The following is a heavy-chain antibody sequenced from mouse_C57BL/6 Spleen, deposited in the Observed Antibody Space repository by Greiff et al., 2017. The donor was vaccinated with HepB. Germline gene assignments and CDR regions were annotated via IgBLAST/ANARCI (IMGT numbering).Heavy chain of an antibody. V-gene: IGHV7-3*01. Sequence: DVMLVESGGGLVQPGGSLSLSCAASGFTFTDYYMSWVRQPPGKALEWLGFIRNKANGYTTEYSASVKGRFTISRDNSQSILYLQMNALRAEDSATYYCARFLSDYYGSSPYYFDYWGQGTTLTVSS. J-gene: IGHJ2*01. D-gene: IGHD1-1*01. CDR2: IRNKANGYTT. CDR3: ARFLSDYYGSSPYYFDY. CDR1: GFTFTDYY.